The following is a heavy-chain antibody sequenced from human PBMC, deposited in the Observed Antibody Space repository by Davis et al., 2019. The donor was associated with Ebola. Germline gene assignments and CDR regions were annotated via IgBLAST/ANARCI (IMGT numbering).Heavy chain of an antibody. CDR1: DGTSS. D-gene: IGHD3-22*01. J-gene: IGHJ4*02. CDR2: KAYSGTS. CDR3: GSLSRPNPSGYFFDS. V-gene: IGHV4-59*05. Sequence: MPGGSLRLSCSVADGTSSWGWVRQSPGKGLEWIGLKAYSGTSYHNSSLKSRVTISVDLSKRLLSLKLASVTAADTAVYYCGSLSRPNPSGYFFDSWGQGAPVTVSS.